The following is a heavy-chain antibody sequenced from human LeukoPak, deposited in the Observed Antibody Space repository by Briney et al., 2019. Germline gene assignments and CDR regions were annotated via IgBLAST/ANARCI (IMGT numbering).Heavy chain of an antibody. CDR2: INHSGST. D-gene: IGHD2-15*01. J-gene: IGHJ4*02. CDR1: GGSLSGYY. V-gene: IGHV4-34*01. Sequence: SETPSLTRAVHGGSLSGYYWSWIRQPPGKGLEWIGEINHSGSTNYNPSLKSRATISVEPSKNQFSLKLSSVTAADTAVYYCTRRAGYCSGGSCSRLKYYFDYWGQGTLVTVSS. CDR3: TRRAGYCSGGSCSRLKYYFDY.